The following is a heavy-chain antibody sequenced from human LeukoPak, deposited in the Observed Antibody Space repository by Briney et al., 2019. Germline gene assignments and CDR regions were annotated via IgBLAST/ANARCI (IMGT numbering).Heavy chain of an antibody. Sequence: ASVKVSCKAIDYTFISYGISWVRQAPGQGLEWMGWISAYKRDTNYAERFQGRVTMTTDTSTDTAYMELRTLRSDDTAIYYCARTSKLLYYYNGMDVWGQGTTVTVSS. V-gene: IGHV1-18*01. CDR2: ISAYKRDT. CDR1: DYTFISYG. CDR3: ARTSKLLYYYNGMDV. J-gene: IGHJ6*02. D-gene: IGHD4-23*01.